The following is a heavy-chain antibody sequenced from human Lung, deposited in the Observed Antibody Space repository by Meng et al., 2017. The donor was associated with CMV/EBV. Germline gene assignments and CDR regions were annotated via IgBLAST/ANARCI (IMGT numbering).Heavy chain of an antibody. Sequence: SLKISXAASGFTFRDYYMSWIRQAPGKGLEWVSYISSSGSSTYYADSVKGRFTISRDNARNSLSLQMNSLRAEDTAVYYCARVAPPSVHLDYWGQGTRVTCSS. D-gene: IGHD3-3*02. V-gene: IGHV3-11*01. CDR2: ISSSGSST. J-gene: IGHJ4*02. CDR3: ARVAPPSVHLDY. CDR1: GFTFRDYY.